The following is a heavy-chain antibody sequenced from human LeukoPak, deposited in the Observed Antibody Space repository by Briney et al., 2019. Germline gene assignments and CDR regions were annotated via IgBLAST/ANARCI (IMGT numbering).Heavy chain of an antibody. CDR1: GGTFSSYA. J-gene: IGHJ4*02. V-gene: IGHV1-69*01. Sequence: SVKVSCKASGGTFSSYAISWVRQAPGQGLEWMGGIIPIFGTANYAQKFQGRVTITADESTSTAYMELSSLRSEDTAVYYCARVGYCSSTSCSLPDYWGQGTLVAVSS. CDR3: ARVGYCSSTSCSLPDY. D-gene: IGHD2-2*01. CDR2: IIPIFGTA.